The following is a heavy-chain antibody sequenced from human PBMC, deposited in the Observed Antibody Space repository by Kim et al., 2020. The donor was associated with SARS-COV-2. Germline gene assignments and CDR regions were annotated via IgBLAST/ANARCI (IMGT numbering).Heavy chain of an antibody. Sequence: ASVKVSCKASGYTFTGYYMHWVRQAPGQGLEWMGWINPNSGGTNYAQKFQGRVTMTRDTSISTAYMELSRLRSDDTAVYYCARDRITMVRGVIIPVYYGMDVWGQGTTVTVSS. CDR2: INPNSGGT. J-gene: IGHJ6*02. CDR3: ARDRITMVRGVIIPVYYGMDV. CDR1: GYTFTGYY. D-gene: IGHD3-10*01. V-gene: IGHV1-2*02.